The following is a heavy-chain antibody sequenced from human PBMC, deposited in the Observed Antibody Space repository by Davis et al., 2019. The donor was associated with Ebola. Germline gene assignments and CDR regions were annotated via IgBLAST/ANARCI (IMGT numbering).Heavy chain of an antibody. D-gene: IGHD3-9*01. Sequence: PGGSLRLSCAASGFTFSSYGMHWVRQAPGKGLEWVAVISYDGSNKYYADSVKGRFTISRDNSKNTLYLQMNSLRAEDTAVYYCAKDTGYHDILTGYYLYWGRGTPVTVSS. CDR3: AKDTGYHDILTGYYLY. J-gene: IGHJ4*02. V-gene: IGHV3-30*18. CDR2: ISYDGSNK. CDR1: GFTFSSYG.